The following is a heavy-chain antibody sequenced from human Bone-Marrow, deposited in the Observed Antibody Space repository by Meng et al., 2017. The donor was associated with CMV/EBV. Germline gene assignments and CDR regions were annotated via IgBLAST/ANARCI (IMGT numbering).Heavy chain of an antibody. CDR2: IIPIFGTA. Sequence: SVKVSCKASGGTFSSYAISWVRQAPGQGLEWMGGIIPIFGTANYAQKFQGRVTITTDESTSTAYMELSSLRSEDTAVYYCARGWCSSTSCYHGDDAFDIWGQGTRVTVSS. J-gene: IGHJ3*02. CDR1: GGTFSSYA. V-gene: IGHV1-69*05. D-gene: IGHD2-2*01. CDR3: ARGWCSSTSCYHGDDAFDI.